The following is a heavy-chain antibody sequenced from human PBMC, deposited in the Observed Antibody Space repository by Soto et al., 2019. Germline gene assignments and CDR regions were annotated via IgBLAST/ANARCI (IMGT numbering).Heavy chain of an antibody. J-gene: IGHJ6*02. CDR2: INPNSGGT. CDR3: ARSGSLVAAADTDYYYGMDV. V-gene: IGHV1-2*04. CDR1: GYTFTGYY. Sequence: ASVKVSCKASGYTFTGYYMHWVRQAPGQGLEWMGWINPNSGGTNYAQKFQGWVTMTRDTSISTAYMELSRLRSDDTAVYYCARSGSLVAAADTDYYYGMDVWGQGTTVTVSS. D-gene: IGHD6-13*01.